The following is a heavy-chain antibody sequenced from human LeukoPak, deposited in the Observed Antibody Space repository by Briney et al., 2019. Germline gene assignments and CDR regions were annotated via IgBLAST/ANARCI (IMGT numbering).Heavy chain of an antibody. J-gene: IGHJ4*02. D-gene: IGHD6-6*01. CDR3: AKSGAVAARTGFDY. Sequence: GGSLRLSCAASGFTFSSYAMSWVRQAPGKGLEWVSAISGSGGSTYYADSVKGRFTISRDNSKNTLHLLMSSLRAEDTAVYYCAKSGAVAARTGFDYWGQGTLVTVSS. CDR2: ISGSGGST. V-gene: IGHV3-23*01. CDR1: GFTFSSYA.